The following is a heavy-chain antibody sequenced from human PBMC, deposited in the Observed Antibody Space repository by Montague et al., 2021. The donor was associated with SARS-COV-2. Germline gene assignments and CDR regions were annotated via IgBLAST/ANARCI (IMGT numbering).Heavy chain of an antibody. V-gene: IGHV3-7*01. CDR2: INQHGGEN. J-gene: IGHJ6*02. CDR1: GFTFTNYW. CDR3: ARVDYQVPYYYYAGMDL. D-gene: IGHD3/OR15-3a*01. Sequence: SLRLSCAASGFTFTNYWMTWVRLAPGKGLEWVATINQHGGENYYXGSVKGRFTISRDNAKKSVYLQINSLGAEDTAAYYCARVDYQVPYYYYAGMDLWGQGTTVTVSS.